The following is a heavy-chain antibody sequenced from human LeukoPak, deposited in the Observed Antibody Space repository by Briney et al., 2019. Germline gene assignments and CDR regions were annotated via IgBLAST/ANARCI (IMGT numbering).Heavy chain of an antibody. CDR1: GFTFSFYW. CDR2: IKQDGSEK. Sequence: PGGSLRLSCAASGFTFSFYWMSWVRQAPGKGPEWVANIKQDGSEKNYVDSVKGRFTVSRDNAKNSLYLQMNSLRAEDTAVYYCARDQSGYDYIDYWGQGTLVTVSS. V-gene: IGHV3-7*03. CDR3: ARDQSGYDYIDY. D-gene: IGHD5-12*01. J-gene: IGHJ4*02.